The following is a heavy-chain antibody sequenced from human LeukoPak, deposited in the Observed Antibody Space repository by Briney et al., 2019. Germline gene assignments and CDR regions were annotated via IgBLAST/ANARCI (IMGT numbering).Heavy chain of an antibody. Sequence: GGSLRLSCAASGFTFSSYAMSWVRQAPGKGLEWVSAISGSGGSTYYAGSVKGRFTISRDNSKNTLYLQMNSLRAEDTAVYYCAKSDPFIEGAGMFDYWGRGTLVTVSS. CDR1: GFTFSSYA. J-gene: IGHJ4*02. CDR2: ISGSGGST. V-gene: IGHV3-23*01. CDR3: AKSDPFIEGAGMFDY. D-gene: IGHD6-13*01.